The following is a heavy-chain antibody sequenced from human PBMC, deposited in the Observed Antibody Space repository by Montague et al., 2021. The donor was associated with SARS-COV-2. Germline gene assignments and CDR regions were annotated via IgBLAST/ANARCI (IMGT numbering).Heavy chain of an antibody. CDR1: GDSVSSNSAT. J-gene: IGHJ4*02. CDR3: ARIPVVSYYYFDF. Sequence: CAISGDSVSSNSATWNWVRQSPSRGLEWLGRTYYRSKWYNDYAESVKSRITINPDTSKHQFSLHLNSVTPEDTAVYYCARIPVVSYYYFDFWGQGTLVTVSS. V-gene: IGHV6-1*01. D-gene: IGHD2-2*01. CDR2: TYYRSKWYN.